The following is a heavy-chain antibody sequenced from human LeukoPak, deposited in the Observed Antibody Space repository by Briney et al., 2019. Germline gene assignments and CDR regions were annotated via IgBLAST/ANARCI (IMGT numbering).Heavy chain of an antibody. D-gene: IGHD3-10*01. V-gene: IGHV4-38-2*01. J-gene: IGHJ4*02. CDR1: GYSINIGYY. CDR2: LYHSGTT. CDR3: ARGHQLWTYYFDY. Sequence: SETLSLTCAVSGYSINIGYYWGWIRQPPGKGLEWIGSLYHSGTTYYNPSLKSRVTISVDTSKNQFSLKLSSVTAADTAVYYCARGHQLWTYYFDYWGQGTLVTVSS.